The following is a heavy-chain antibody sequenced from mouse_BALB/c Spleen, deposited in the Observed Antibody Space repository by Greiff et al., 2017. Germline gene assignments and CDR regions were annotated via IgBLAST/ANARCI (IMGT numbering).Heavy chain of an antibody. CDR3: ARDYYGSSIYYAMDY. J-gene: IGHJ4*01. Sequence: EVKLVESGGGLVQPGGSRKLSCAASGFTFSSFGMHWVRQAPEKGLEWVAYISSGSSTIYYADTVKGRFTISRDNPKNTLFLQMTSLRSEDTAMYYCARDYYGSSIYYAMDYWGQGTSVTVSS. CDR2: ISSGSSTI. D-gene: IGHD1-1*01. CDR1: GFTFSSFG. V-gene: IGHV5-17*02.